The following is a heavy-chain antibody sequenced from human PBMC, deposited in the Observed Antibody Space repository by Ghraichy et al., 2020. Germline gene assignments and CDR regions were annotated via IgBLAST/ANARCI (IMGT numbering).Heavy chain of an antibody. CDR1: GFTFSSYA. CDR2: LSGSGGST. V-gene: IGHV3-23*01. J-gene: IGHJ2*01. D-gene: IGHD2-2*01. Sequence: GGSLRLSCAASGFTFSSYAMSWVRQAPGKGLEWVSALSGSGGSTYYADSVKGRFTISRDNSKNTLYLQMNSLRAEDTAVYYCARRQIVVVPAAQFDLWGRGTLVTVSS. CDR3: ARRQIVVVPAAQFDL.